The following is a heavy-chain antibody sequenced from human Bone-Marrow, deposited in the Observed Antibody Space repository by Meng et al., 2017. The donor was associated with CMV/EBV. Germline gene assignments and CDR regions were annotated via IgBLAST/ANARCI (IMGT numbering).Heavy chain of an antibody. V-gene: IGHV3-23*01. J-gene: IGHJ4*02. CDR2: ISGSGGST. CDR3: AKGEIRLLDGGSYFDY. Sequence: GESLKISCAASGFTFSSYAMSWVRQAPGKGLEWVSAISGSGGSTYYADSVKGRFTISRDNSKNTLYLQMNSLRAEDTAVYYCAKGEIRLLDGGSYFDYWGQRTLVTVSS. CDR1: GFTFSSYA. D-gene: IGHD5-18*01.